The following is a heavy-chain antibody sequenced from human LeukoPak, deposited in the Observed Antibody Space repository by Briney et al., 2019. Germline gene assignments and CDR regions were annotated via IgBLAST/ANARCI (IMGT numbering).Heavy chain of an antibody. CDR3: AKDGRSSSSGTGFDY. CDR2: ISYDGSNK. V-gene: IGHV3-30-3*01. J-gene: IGHJ4*02. D-gene: IGHD6-13*01. Sequence: PGGSLRLSCAASGFTFSSYAMHWVRQAPGKGLEWVAVISYDGSNKYYADSVKGRFTISRDNSKITLYLQMNSLKAEDTAVYYCAKDGRSSSSGTGFDYWGQGTLVTVSS. CDR1: GFTFSSYA.